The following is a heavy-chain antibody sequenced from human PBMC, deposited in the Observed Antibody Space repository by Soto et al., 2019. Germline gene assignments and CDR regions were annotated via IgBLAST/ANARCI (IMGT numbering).Heavy chain of an antibody. J-gene: IGHJ5*02. CDR3: ARSDLRDWFDP. CDR2: IYYSGST. Sequence: QVQLQESGPGLVKPSETLSLTCTVSGGSISSYYWSWIRQPPGKGLEWIGYIYYSGSTNYNPSLKSRVTISVDTSKNQFSLKLSSVTVADTAVYYCARSDLRDWFDPWGQGTLVTVSS. CDR1: GGSISSYY. V-gene: IGHV4-59*01.